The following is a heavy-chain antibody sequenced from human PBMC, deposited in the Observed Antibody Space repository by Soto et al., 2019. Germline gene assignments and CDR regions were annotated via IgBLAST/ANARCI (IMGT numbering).Heavy chain of an antibody. Sequence: KPSETLSLTCVVYGESFGGFYWSWVRQSPGKGLEWIGEISQTETTAYSPSLKGRVSISADTSKKQFSLTLTSVTAADTAVYYCVHSPNVAVDHWGHGTLVTVSS. D-gene: IGHD2-15*01. CDR1: GESFGGFY. V-gene: IGHV4-34*01. J-gene: IGHJ4*01. CDR3: VHSPNVAVDH. CDR2: ISQTETT.